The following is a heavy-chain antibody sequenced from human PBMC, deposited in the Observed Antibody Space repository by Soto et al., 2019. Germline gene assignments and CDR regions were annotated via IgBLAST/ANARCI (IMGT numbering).Heavy chain of an antibody. CDR1: GFTFSSYA. J-gene: IGHJ6*02. CDR2: SSGSGGST. V-gene: IGHV3-23*01. CDR3: ASGYDTSRGGVDRYYYYYGMDV. D-gene: IGHD5-12*01. Sequence: HPGGSLRLSCAASGFTFSSYAMSWVRQAPGKGLEWVSASSGSGGSTYYAASVKGRFTISRDNSKNTLYLQMNSLRAEDTAVYYCASGYDTSRGGVDRYYYYYGMDVWGQGTTVTVSS.